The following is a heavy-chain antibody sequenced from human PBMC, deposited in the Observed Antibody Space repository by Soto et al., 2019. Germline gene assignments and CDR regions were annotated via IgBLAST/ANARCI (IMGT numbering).Heavy chain of an antibody. D-gene: IGHD3-16*02. Sequence: SETLSLTCAVYGGSFSGYYWSWIRQPPGKGLEWIGEINHSGSTNYNPSLKSRVTISVDTSKNQFSLKLSSVTAADTAVYYCATANEDYAWGSYRSPLAYWGQGTLVTVSS. V-gene: IGHV4-34*01. CDR2: INHSGST. J-gene: IGHJ4*02. CDR3: ATANEDYAWGSYRSPLAY. CDR1: GGSFSGYY.